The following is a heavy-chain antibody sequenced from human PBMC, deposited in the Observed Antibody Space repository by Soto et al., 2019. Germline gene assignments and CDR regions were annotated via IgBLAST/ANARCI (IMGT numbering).Heavy chain of an antibody. Sequence: QVQLVQSGAEVKKPGSSVRVSCKASGATLNSFINYGITWVRQAPGQGLEWMGGIIPVFGTPNHAQKFQGRVTSRGEESTRPGNRELSSLRSDDTAVYYCARGAGTNILVVVYDALEIWGKGTMVTVSS. CDR3: ARGAGTNILVVVYDALEI. V-gene: IGHV1-69*12. CDR1: GATLNSFINYG. CDR2: IIPVFGTP. D-gene: IGHD2-21*01. J-gene: IGHJ3*02.